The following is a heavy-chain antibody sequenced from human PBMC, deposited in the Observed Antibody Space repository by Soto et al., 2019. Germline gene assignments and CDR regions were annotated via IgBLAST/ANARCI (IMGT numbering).Heavy chain of an antibody. V-gene: IGHV3-13*01. CDR2: IGVSGDT. J-gene: IGHJ2*01. Sequence: EVQLLESGGDLVQPGGSLRLSCAASGFTFSSYDFHWVRHSTEKGLEWVSAIGVSGDTYYSASVKGRFTISRENARNSFFPQMNNRGAGGTAVYYCSREVCPSSGCPGGLYPHLWGRGTLVTGSS. D-gene: IGHD6-25*01. CDR3: SREVCPSSGCPGGLYPHL. CDR1: GFTFSSYD.